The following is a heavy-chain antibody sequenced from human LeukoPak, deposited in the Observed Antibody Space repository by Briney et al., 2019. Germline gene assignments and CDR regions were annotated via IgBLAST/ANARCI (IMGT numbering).Heavy chain of an antibody. CDR3: ARQVVAVAGTGYFDY. CDR2: IYYSGST. Sequence: SETLSLTCTVSGGSIRSSSYYWGWIRQPPGKGLEWIGSIYYSGSTYYNASLKSRGTISVNTSKNQFSLKLNSVTAADTAVYFCARQVVAVAGTGYFDYWGQGTLVTVSS. CDR1: GGSIRSSSYY. D-gene: IGHD6-19*01. J-gene: IGHJ4*02. V-gene: IGHV4-39*01.